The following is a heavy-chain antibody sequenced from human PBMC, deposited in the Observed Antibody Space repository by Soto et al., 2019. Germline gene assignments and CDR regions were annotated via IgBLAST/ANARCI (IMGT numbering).Heavy chain of an antibody. CDR2: INPNSGGT. Sequence: EASVKVSCKASGYTFTGYYMHWVRQAPGQGLEWMGWINPNSGGTNYAQKFQGWVTMTRDTSISTAYMELSRLRSDDTAVYYCARGGFLEWLRAGMDVWGQGTTVTVSS. CDR3: ARGGFLEWLRAGMDV. D-gene: IGHD3-3*01. CDR1: GYTFTGYY. V-gene: IGHV1-2*04. J-gene: IGHJ6*02.